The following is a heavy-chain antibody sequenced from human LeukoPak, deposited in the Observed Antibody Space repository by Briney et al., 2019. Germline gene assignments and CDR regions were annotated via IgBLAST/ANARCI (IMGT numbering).Heavy chain of an antibody. Sequence: SETLSLTCTVSGGSISSYYWSWIRQPPGKGLEWIGYIYYSGSTNYNPSLKSRVTISVDTSKNQFSLKLSSVTAADTAVYYCARSIAVAGMGFDYWGQGTLVTVSS. CDR2: IYYSGST. V-gene: IGHV4-59*01. J-gene: IGHJ4*02. CDR1: GGSISSYY. D-gene: IGHD6-19*01. CDR3: ARSIAVAGMGFDY.